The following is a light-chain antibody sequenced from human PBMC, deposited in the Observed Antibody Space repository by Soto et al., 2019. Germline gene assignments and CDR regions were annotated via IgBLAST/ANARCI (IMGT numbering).Light chain of an antibody. J-gene: IGKJ5*01. CDR2: DAS. V-gene: IGKV3-11*01. Sequence: EIVLTQSPATLSLSPGESATLSCRSSRSVSNYLAWYQQKPGQAPRLLIYDASSRPTDIPARFSGSGSGTDFTLTISSLEPEDFALYYCQQRSNWPPITFGQGTRLEIK. CDR3: QQRSNWPPIT. CDR1: RSVSNY.